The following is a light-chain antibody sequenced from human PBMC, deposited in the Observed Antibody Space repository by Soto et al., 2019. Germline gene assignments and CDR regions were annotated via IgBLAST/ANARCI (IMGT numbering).Light chain of an antibody. V-gene: IGKV3-15*01. CDR1: QSVSSN. Sequence: EIVMTQSPATLSLSPGERATLSCRASQSVSSNLAGYQQKPGQPPRLLIFGTSTRATGIPARFSGSGSGTEFTLTISSLQSEDFAVYYCQHYNNWPRTFGQGTKVEIK. CDR2: GTS. CDR3: QHYNNWPRT. J-gene: IGKJ1*01.